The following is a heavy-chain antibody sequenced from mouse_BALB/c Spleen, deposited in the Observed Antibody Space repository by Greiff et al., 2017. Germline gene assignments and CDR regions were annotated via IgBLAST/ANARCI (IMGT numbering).Heavy chain of an antibody. CDR3: ARGSDNDEGYAMDY. D-gene: IGHD2-4*01. V-gene: IGHV14-3*02. Sequence: VQLQQSGAELVKPGASVKLSCTASGFNIKDTYMHWVKQRPEQGLEWIGRIDPANGNTKYDPKFQGKATITADTSSNTAYLQLSSLTSEDTAVYDCARGSDNDEGYAMDYWGQGTSVTVSS. CDR2: IDPANGNT. CDR1: GFNIKDTY. J-gene: IGHJ4*01.